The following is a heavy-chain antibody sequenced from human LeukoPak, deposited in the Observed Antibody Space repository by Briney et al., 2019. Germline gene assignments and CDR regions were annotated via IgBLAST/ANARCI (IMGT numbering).Heavy chain of an antibody. V-gene: IGHV3-74*01. CDR2: ISSDGSST. Sequence: GGSLRLSCAASGFTFSSYWMHWVRQAPGKGLVWVSRISSDGSSTSYADSVKGRFTISRDNAKNTLYLQMNSLRAEDTAVYYCATSHSSSWLSYWGQGTLVTVSS. D-gene: IGHD6-13*01. J-gene: IGHJ4*02. CDR1: GFTFSSYW. CDR3: ATSHSSSWLSY.